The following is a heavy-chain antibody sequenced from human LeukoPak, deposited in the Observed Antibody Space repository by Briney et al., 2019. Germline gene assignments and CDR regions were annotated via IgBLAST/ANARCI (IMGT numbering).Heavy chain of an antibody. CDR3: AREMALVVVAATGLDY. CDR1: GGSFSGYY. Sequence: SETLSLTCAVYGGSFSGYYWSWIRQPPGKGLEWIGEINHSGSTNYNPSLKSRVTISVDTSKNHFSLKLSSVTAADTAVYYCAREMALVVVAATGLDYWGQGTLVIVSS. D-gene: IGHD2-15*01. J-gene: IGHJ4*02. CDR2: INHSGST. V-gene: IGHV4-34*01.